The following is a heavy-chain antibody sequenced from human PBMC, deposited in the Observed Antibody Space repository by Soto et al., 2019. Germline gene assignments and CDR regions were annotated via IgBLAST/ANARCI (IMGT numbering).Heavy chain of an antibody. Sequence: NPSETLSLTCTVSGGSISSGGYYWSWIRQHPGKGLEWIGYIYYSGSTYYNPSLKSRVTISVDTSKNQFSLKLSSVTAADTAVYYCARGSSSSPWFDPWGQGTLVTVSS. J-gene: IGHJ5*02. CDR3: ARGSSSSPWFDP. D-gene: IGHD6-6*01. V-gene: IGHV4-31*03. CDR2: IYYSGST. CDR1: GGSISSGGYY.